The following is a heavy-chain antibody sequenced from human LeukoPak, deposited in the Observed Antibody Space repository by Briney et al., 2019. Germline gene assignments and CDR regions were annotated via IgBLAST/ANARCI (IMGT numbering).Heavy chain of an antibody. CDR3: VRNGGNSDFDY. J-gene: IGHJ4*02. CDR2: IYYSGST. CDR1: GGSVSSGSYY. V-gene: IGHV4-61*01. Sequence: SETLSLTCTVSGGSVSSGSYYWSWIRQPPGKGLEWIGYIYYSGSTNYNPSLKSRVTISIEQSKNQFSLKLSSVTAADTAVYYCVRNGGNSDFDYWGQGTLVTVSS. D-gene: IGHD4-23*01.